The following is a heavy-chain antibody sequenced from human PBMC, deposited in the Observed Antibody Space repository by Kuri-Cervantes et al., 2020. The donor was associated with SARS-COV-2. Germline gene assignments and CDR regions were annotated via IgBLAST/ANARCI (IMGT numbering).Heavy chain of an antibody. CDR3: ARVDPPLIDSSGLTGIDY. Sequence: GESLKISCAASGFTFSSYEMSWVRQAPGRGLEWVSYISSSGSTIYYADSVKGRFTISRDNAKNSLYLQMNSLRAEDTAVYYCARVDPPLIDSSGLTGIDYWGQGTLVTVSS. D-gene: IGHD6-19*01. V-gene: IGHV3-48*03. J-gene: IGHJ4*02. CDR1: GFTFSSYE. CDR2: ISSSGSTI.